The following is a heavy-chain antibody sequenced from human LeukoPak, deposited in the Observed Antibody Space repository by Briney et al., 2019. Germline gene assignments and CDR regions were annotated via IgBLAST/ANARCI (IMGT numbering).Heavy chain of an antibody. CDR1: GFTFSSYS. CDR3: AREGYAIWFDL. J-gene: IGHJ5*02. V-gene: IGHV3-21*01. CDR2: ISSSSSYI. Sequence: PGGSLRLSCAVSGFTFSSYSMNWVRQTPGKGLEWVSSISSSSSYIYYADSVKGRFTISRDNAKNSLYLQMNSLRAEDTAVYYCAREGYAIWFDLWGQGTLVTVSS. D-gene: IGHD2-8*01.